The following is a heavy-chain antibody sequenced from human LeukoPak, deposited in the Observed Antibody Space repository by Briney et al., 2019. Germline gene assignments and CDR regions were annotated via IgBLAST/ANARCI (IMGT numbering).Heavy chain of an antibody. V-gene: IGHV3-74*01. CDR3: VRDDWLSH. J-gene: IGHJ5*02. Sequence: PGGSLRLSCAASGFSFRSYWMHWVRQAPGKGLVWVSRIFNTGDSASYADSVEGRFTISRDDDKNTVYLQMNSLRAEDTAVYYCVRDDWLSHWGQGALVTVSS. CDR2: IFNTGDSA. CDR1: GFSFRSYW.